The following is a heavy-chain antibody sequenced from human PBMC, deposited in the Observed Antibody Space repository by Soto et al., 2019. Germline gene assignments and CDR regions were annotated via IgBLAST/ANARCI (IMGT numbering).Heavy chain of an antibody. J-gene: IGHJ4*02. D-gene: IGHD1-26*01. CDR3: ARAHHLWWELLYY. V-gene: IGHV3-7*03. Sequence: ALRLSCAASGFTFSSYWMSWVRQAPGKGLEWVANIKQDGSEKYYVDSVKGRFTISRDNAKNSLYLQMNSLRAEDTAVYYCARAHHLWWELLYYWGQGTLVTVSS. CDR2: IKQDGSEK. CDR1: GFTFSSYW.